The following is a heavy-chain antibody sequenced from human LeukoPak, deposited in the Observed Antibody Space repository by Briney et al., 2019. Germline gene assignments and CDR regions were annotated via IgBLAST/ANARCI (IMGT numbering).Heavy chain of an antibody. CDR3: AKLVGDTGRFDY. J-gene: IGHJ4*02. CDR1: GFTFSSYC. V-gene: IGHV3-30*18. D-gene: IGHD1-26*01. CDR2: ISYDGSNK. Sequence: GRSLRLSCAASGFTFSSYCMHWVRQAPGKGLEWVAVISYDGSNKYYADSVKGRFTISRDNSKNTLYLQMNSLRAEDTAVYYCAKLVGDTGRFDYWGQGTLVTVSS.